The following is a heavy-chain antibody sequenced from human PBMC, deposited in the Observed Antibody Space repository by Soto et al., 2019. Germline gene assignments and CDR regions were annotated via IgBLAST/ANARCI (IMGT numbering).Heavy chain of an antibody. J-gene: IGHJ6*02. CDR3: ARGPVLMVYAITRNYYYGMDV. CDR1: GGSFSGYY. D-gene: IGHD2-8*01. V-gene: IGHV4-34*01. CDR2: INHSGCT. Sequence: SATLSLTCAVYGGSFSGYYWSWIRQPPSKGLERFGEINHSGCTNYNPSLKSRVTISVDTSKNQFSLLLSSVTAADTAVYYCARGPVLMVYAITRNYYYGMDVWGQGTTVTVSS.